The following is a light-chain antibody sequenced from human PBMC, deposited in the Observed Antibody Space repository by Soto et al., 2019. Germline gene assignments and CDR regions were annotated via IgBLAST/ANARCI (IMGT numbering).Light chain of an antibody. CDR3: SSYTAFTTYV. CDR1: NSDVGAYSY. Sequence: QSVLTQPASVSGSPGQSITISCTGTNSDVGAYSYVSWYQQYPGKAPKLLIYDVGARPSGISDRFSGSKSGNTASLTISGLQAEDEDDYYCSSYTAFTTYVFGSGTRSPS. J-gene: IGLJ1*01. V-gene: IGLV2-14*03. CDR2: DVG.